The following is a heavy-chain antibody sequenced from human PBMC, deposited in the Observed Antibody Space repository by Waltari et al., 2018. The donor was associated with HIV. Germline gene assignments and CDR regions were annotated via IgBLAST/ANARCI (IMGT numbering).Heavy chain of an antibody. CDR2: SSPNSGGT. CDR1: GYTFTGHQ. Sequence: QVQLVQSGAEVKKPGASVKVSCKASGYTFTGHQMQWVRQAPRQGLEWMGGSSPNSGGTNYEHKVQGRVTMTRDTSISTAYMELSVLRSDDTALYYCASGPYHYDSSDLGRGALDIWGQGTMVTVSS. D-gene: IGHD3-22*01. CDR3: ASGPYHYDSSDLGRGALDI. J-gene: IGHJ3*02. V-gene: IGHV1-2*07.